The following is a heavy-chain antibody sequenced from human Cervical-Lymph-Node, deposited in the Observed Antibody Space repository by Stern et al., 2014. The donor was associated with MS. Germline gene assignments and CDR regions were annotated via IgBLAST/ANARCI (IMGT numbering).Heavy chain of an antibody. V-gene: IGHV3-30*18. D-gene: IGHD3-16*01. J-gene: IGHJ6*02. Sequence: QVQLVESGGGVVQPGRSLRLSCAASGFTFSSYGMHWVRQAPGKGLEWVAVISYDGSNKYYADSVKGRFTISRDNSKNTLYLQMNSLRAEDTAVYYCAKDRFGTTYGMDVWGQGTTVTVSS. CDR1: GFTFSSYG. CDR3: AKDRFGTTYGMDV. CDR2: ISYDGSNK.